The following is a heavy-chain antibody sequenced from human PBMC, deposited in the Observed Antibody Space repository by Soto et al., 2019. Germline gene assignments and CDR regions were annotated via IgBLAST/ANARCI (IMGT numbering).Heavy chain of an antibody. D-gene: IGHD2-15*01. J-gene: IGHJ6*03. Sequence: QVQLVESGGGVVQPGRSLRLSCAASGFTFSSYGMHWVRQAPGKGLEWVAVIWYDGSNKYYADSVKGRFTISRDNSKNTLYLQMNSLRAEDTAVYYCARDRAIYCSGGSCYIEYYYYYYMDVWGKGTTVTVSS. CDR3: ARDRAIYCSGGSCYIEYYYYYYMDV. CDR2: IWYDGSNK. V-gene: IGHV3-33*01. CDR1: GFTFSSYG.